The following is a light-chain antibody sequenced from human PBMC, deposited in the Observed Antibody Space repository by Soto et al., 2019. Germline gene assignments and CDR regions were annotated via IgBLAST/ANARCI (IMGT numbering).Light chain of an antibody. J-gene: IGKJ2*01. Sequence: EIMMTQSPATLSVSPGERATLSCWASQSVRRSLAWYQQKPGQAPRLLVYGASTRATGIPARFSGSGSGTEFTLTISSLQSEDFAVYYCQQYINWPPRYTFGQGTKLEIK. CDR2: GAS. CDR1: QSVRRS. V-gene: IGKV3-15*01. CDR3: QQYINWPPRYT.